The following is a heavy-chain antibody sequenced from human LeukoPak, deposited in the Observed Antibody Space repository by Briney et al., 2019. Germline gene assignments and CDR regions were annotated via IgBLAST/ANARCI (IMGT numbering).Heavy chain of an antibody. V-gene: IGHV3-33*06. J-gene: IGHJ4*02. CDR1: GFTFSSYG. D-gene: IGHD6-19*01. CDR3: AKGDYGQWLVLSLFDY. CDR2: IWYDGGNK. Sequence: GGSLRLSCAASGFTFSSYGMHWVRQAPGKGLEWVAVIWYDGGNKYYADSVKGRFTISRDNSKNTLYLQMNSLRAEDTAVYYCAKGDYGQWLVLSLFDYWGQGTLVTVSS.